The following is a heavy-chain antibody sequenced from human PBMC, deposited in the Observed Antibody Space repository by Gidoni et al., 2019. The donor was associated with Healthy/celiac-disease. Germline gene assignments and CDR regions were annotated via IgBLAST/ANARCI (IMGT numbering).Heavy chain of an antibody. CDR1: GFTFSNAW. Sequence: EVQLVESGGGLVKPGGSLRLSCAASGFTFSNAWISWVRRAPGKGLEWVGRIKSKTDGGTTDYAAPVKGRFTISRDDSKNTLYLQMNSLKTEDTAVYYCTTDKCERLHYYYYYMDVWGKGTTVTVSS. CDR2: IKSKTDGGTT. D-gene: IGHD2-15*01. V-gene: IGHV3-15*01. CDR3: TTDKCERLHYYYYYMDV. J-gene: IGHJ6*03.